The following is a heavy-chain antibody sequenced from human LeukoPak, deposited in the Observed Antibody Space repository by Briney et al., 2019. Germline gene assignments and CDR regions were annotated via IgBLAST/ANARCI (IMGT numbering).Heavy chain of an antibody. Sequence: QPGGSLRLSCAASGFIFDTYAMHWVRQAPGQGLEWVALIWHDGSHKFYSNSVRGQFTISRDNSKNTVYLKMNNLRPDDTAVYYCAREIFGSGSYPDLWGQGTLVTVSS. CDR3: AREIFGSGSYPDL. J-gene: IGHJ4*02. CDR1: GFIFDTYA. CDR2: IWHDGSHK. V-gene: IGHV3-33*01. D-gene: IGHD3-10*01.